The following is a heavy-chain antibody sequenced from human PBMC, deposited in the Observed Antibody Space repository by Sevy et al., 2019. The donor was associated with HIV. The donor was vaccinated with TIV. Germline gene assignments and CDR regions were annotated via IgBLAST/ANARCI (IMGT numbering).Heavy chain of an antibody. CDR1: GFTFSRYG. CDR3: AKGLGMVQGALLSDDV. V-gene: IGHV3-30*02. D-gene: IGHD3-10*01. CDR2: IRYYGSTK. Sequence: GGSLRLSCAASGFTFSRYGMHWVRQAPGKGLEWVAFIRYYGSTKYYAVSVKGRFIISRDTSKDTLYLQMNSLRGDDMSLYYCAKGLGMVQGALLSDDVWGQGTMVTVSS. J-gene: IGHJ3*01.